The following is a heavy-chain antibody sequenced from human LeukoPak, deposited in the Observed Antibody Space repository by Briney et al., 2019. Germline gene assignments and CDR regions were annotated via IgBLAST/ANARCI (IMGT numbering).Heavy chain of an antibody. CDR3: VNRALTFDY. D-gene: IGHD3-9*01. J-gene: IGHJ4*02. Sequence: SETLSLTCAVYGVSFSGYYWSWIRQPPGKGLEWIGEINHSGSTNYNPSLKSRVTISVDTSKNQFSLKLSSVTAADTAVYYCVNRALTFDYWGQGTLVTVSS. CDR2: INHSGST. V-gene: IGHV4-34*01. CDR1: GVSFSGYY.